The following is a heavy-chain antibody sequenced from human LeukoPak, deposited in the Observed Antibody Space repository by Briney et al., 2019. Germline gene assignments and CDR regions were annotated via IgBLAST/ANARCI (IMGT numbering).Heavy chain of an antibody. D-gene: IGHD5-18*01. CDR1: GFTFSSYG. V-gene: IGHV3-33*01. CDR2: IWYDGSNK. J-gene: IGHJ6*03. Sequence: GRSLRLSCAASGFTFSSYGMHWVRQAPGKGLEWVAVIWYDGSNKYYADSVKGRFTISRDNSKNTLYLQMNSLRAEDTAVYYCARDRLVVDTAMVTHYYYMDVWGKGTTVTVSS. CDR3: ARDRLVVDTAMVTHYYYMDV.